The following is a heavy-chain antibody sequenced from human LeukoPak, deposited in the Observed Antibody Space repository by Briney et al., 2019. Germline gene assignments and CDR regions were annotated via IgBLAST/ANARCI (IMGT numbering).Heavy chain of an antibody. Sequence: SETLSLTCTVSGGSISSYYWSWLRQPPGKGLEWIGYIYYSGSTNYNPSLKSRVTISVDTSKNQFSLKLSSVTAADTAVYYCARMMPRDYMDVWGKGTTVTVSS. CDR1: GGSISSYY. CDR2: IYYSGST. J-gene: IGHJ6*03. D-gene: IGHD2-2*01. CDR3: ARMMPRDYMDV. V-gene: IGHV4-59*01.